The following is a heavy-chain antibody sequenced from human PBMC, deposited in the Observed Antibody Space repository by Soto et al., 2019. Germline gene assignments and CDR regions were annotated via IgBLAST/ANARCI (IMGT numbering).Heavy chain of an antibody. V-gene: IGHV3-23*01. Sequence: GGSLTLSCVASGFSISTHALTWVRHAPGKGLEWVSSFSGRSGDTYYAASVKGRFTISGDSSKNTVILQMNNLRADDTAVYYCARDSSAWPNYFDSWGQGIQVTVSS. CDR3: ARDSSAWPNYFDS. D-gene: IGHD6-19*01. CDR2: FSGRSGDT. CDR1: GFSISTHA. J-gene: IGHJ4*02.